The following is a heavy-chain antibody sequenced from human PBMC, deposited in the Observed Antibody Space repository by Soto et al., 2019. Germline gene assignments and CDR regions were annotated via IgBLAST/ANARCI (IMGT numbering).Heavy chain of an antibody. CDR2: INPNNYGT. Sequence: QVQLVQSEAEVKKPGASVKVSCKASGNTFISYYIHWVRQAPGQGLEWMGWINPNNYGTTYGGKFQGRVTMTRDTSNSTACLELSRLSSDDTAGYFCAGDLGGRRDYWGQGTLVTVSS. V-gene: IGHV1-2*02. CDR1: GNTFISYY. J-gene: IGHJ4*02. D-gene: IGHD2-15*01. CDR3: AGDLGGRRDY.